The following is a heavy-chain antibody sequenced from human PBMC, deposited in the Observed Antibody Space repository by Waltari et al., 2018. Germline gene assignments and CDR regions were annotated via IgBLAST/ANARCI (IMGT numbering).Heavy chain of an antibody. CDR3: ASLWLSYQNYDY. CDR1: GGSISSSNW. D-gene: IGHD3-22*01. CDR2: TYHSGST. V-gene: IGHV4-4*02. Sequence: QVQLQESGPGLVKPSGTLSLTCAVPGGSISSSNWWRWVRQPPGKGLEWIGETYHSGSTNYNPSLKSRVTISVDKSKNQFSLKLSSVTAADTAVYYWASLWLSYQNYDYWGQGTLVTVSS. J-gene: IGHJ4*02.